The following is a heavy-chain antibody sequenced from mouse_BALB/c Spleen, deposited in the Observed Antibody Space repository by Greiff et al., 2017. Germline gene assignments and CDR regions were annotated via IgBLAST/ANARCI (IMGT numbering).Heavy chain of an antibody. D-gene: IGHD4-1*01. CDR1: GYTFTSYW. V-gene: IGHV1-87*01. CDR2: IYPGDGDT. Sequence: QVQLQQSGAELARPGASVKLSCKASGYTFTSYWMQWVKQRPGQGLEWIGAIYPGDGDTRYTQKFKGKATLTADKSSSTAYMQLSSLASEDSAVYYCARSDWAPFDYWGQGTTLTVSS. J-gene: IGHJ2*01. CDR3: ARSDWAPFDY.